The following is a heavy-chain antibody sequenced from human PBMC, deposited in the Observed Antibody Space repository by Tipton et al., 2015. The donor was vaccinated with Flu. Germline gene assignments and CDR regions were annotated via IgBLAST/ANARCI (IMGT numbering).Heavy chain of an antibody. V-gene: IGHV6-1*01. CDR3: ARGTGYCSSTSCFDCMDV. Sequence: GLVKPSQTLSITCAISGDSVSSNSAAWNWIRQSPSICLEWMGRTYYRSKWYNAYAVSVKSRITINPDTSKNQFSLQLNSVTPEDTAVYYCARGTGYCSSTSCFDCMDVWGQETTVTVSS. CDR2: TYYRSKWYN. CDR1: GDSVSSNSAA. J-gene: IGHJ6*02. D-gene: IGHD2-2*01.